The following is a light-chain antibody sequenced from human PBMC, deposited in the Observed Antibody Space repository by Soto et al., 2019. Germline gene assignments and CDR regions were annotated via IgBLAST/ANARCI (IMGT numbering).Light chain of an antibody. CDR1: QSPLYSDGNTH. V-gene: IGKV2-30*01. J-gene: IGKJ4*02. Sequence: KTKNQLSLPITHGQPYSFSCRSIQSPLYSDGNTHMIWFQQWSRRCPRRLIYKVASRDARVPDRFSGSGSGTDFTLKISSVEAEDVGVYCFRHGIRWPAEFGGGTKVDI. CDR3: RHGIRWPAE. CDR2: KVA.